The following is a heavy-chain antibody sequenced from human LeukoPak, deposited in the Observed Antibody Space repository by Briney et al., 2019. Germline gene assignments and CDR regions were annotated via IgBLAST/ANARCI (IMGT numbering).Heavy chain of an antibody. Sequence: GGSLRLSCSASGFTFSTYGVYWVRQAPGKGLEWVSSNSGGSSYYADSVKGRFTISRDNSKNTLYLQMNSLRAEDTAVYYCASRSTTYYYYGMDVWGQGTTVTVSS. CDR1: GFTFSTYG. CDR3: ASRSTTYYYYGMDV. D-gene: IGHD4-17*01. CDR2: NSGGSS. J-gene: IGHJ6*02. V-gene: IGHV3-23*01.